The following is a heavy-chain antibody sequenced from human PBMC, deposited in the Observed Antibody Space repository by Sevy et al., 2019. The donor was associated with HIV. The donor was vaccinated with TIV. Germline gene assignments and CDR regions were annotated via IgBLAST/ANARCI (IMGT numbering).Heavy chain of an antibody. CDR3: ARDLDNWNENDALDI. Sequence: ASVKVSCKASGYTFTSHGISWVRQAPGQGLEWMGWISAYNGNTNYAQKLQGRVTMTTDTSTSTAYMELRSLRSNDTAVYYCARDLDNWNENDALDIGGQGTLFTVS. J-gene: IGHJ3*02. CDR1: GYTFTSHG. V-gene: IGHV1-18*04. CDR2: ISAYNGNT. D-gene: IGHD1-20*01.